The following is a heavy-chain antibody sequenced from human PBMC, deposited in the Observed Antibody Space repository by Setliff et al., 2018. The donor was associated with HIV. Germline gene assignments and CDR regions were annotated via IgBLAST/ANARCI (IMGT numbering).Heavy chain of an antibody. V-gene: IGHV4-59*01. CDR3: ARAEGDAYNSLPYFDS. J-gene: IGHJ4*02. D-gene: IGHD1-1*01. CDR2: VYSTGSI. CDR1: GGSMSRFY. Sequence: SETLSLTCTASGGSMSRFYWTWIRRPPGKGLEWIGFVYSTGSINYSPSFRGRLTISLDTSENQFSLHLTSVTAADTAVYYCARAEGDAYNSLPYFDSWGPGALVTVSS.